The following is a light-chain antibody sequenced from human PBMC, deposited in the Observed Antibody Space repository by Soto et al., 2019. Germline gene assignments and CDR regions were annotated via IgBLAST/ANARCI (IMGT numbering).Light chain of an antibody. Sequence: DIQMTQSPSSLSVSVGDRVTITCRASQSVGTFLNWYQQKPGKAPKVLIYGATNLQSGVPSRFSGSGSGTDFPLTTSSLQPEDFATYYCQQTYSLPKMTFGQGTKVEIK. CDR3: QQTYSLPKMT. J-gene: IGKJ1*01. V-gene: IGKV1-39*01. CDR2: GAT. CDR1: QSVGTF.